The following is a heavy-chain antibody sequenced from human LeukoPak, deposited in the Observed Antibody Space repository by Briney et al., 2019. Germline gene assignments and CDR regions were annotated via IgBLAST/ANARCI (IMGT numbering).Heavy chain of an antibody. J-gene: IGHJ3*02. Sequence: ASVKVSCKASGYTFTGYYIYWVRQAPGQGLEWMGWISPNSGGTNYAQKFQGRVTMTRDTSINTAYMELSRVRSDDTAMYYCARAALLTSFGVVGAFDIWGQGTMLTVSS. CDR3: ARAALLTSFGVVGAFDI. CDR2: ISPNSGGT. D-gene: IGHD3-3*01. V-gene: IGHV1-2*02. CDR1: GYTFTGYY.